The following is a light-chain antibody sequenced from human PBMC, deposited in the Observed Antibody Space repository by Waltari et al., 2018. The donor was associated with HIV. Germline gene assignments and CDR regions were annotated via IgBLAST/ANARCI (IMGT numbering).Light chain of an antibody. J-gene: IGLJ1*01. V-gene: IGLV2-14*03. CDR2: GVS. Sequence: QSALTQPASVSGSPGQSITISCTGTSSDVGGYDYLSWYQQHPGQAPKLMIYGVSNRPSGVSNRFSGSKSDNTASLTISGLQAEDEADYYCNSFTSSNTHVFGTGTKVTVL. CDR1: SSDVGGYDY. CDR3: NSFTSSNTHV.